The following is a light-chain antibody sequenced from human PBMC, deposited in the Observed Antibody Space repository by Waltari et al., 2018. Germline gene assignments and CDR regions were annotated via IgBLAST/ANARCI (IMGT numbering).Light chain of an antibody. CDR2: KSF. Sequence: DIQMTQSPSTLSASVGDRVTITCRASQSISNWLAWYQQKPGKAPKVLIYKSFTLQSGVPSRFSGSGSETEFSLTISSLQPDDFATYYCQQYNMWPYTFGQGTTLEI. V-gene: IGKV1-5*03. J-gene: IGKJ2*01. CDR1: QSISNW. CDR3: QQYNMWPYT.